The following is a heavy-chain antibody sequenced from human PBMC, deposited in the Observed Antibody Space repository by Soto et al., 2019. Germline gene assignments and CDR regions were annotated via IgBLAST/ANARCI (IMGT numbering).Heavy chain of an antibody. CDR2: ISGSGGST. V-gene: IGHV3-23*01. D-gene: IGHD4-17*01. CDR1: GFTFSSYA. Sequence: GGSLRLSCAASGFTFSSYAMSWVRQAPGKGLEWVSAISGSGGSTYYADSVKGRFTISRXXXXXXXXXXXXXXXAEDXAVYYXAKAHVRYGDSTNFDYWGQGTLVTVSS. J-gene: IGHJ4*02. CDR3: AKAHVRYGDSTNFDY.